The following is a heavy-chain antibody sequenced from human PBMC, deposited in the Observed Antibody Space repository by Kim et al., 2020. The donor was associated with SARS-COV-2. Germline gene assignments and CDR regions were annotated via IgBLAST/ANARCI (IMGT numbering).Heavy chain of an antibody. J-gene: IGHJ6*02. Sequence: SETLSLTCAVYGGSFSGYYWSWIRQPPGKGLEWIGEINHSGSTNYNPSLKSRVTISVDTSKNQFSLKLSSVTAADTAVYYCARGSSVRYYYGSGSYYNRYYYYGMDVWGQGTTVTVSS. D-gene: IGHD3-10*01. CDR1: GGSFSGYY. V-gene: IGHV4-34*01. CDR3: ARGSSVRYYYGSGSYYNRYYYYGMDV. CDR2: INHSGST.